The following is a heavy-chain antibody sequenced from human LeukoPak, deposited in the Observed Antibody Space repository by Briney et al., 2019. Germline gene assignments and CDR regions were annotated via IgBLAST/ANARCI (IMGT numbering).Heavy chain of an antibody. CDR2: IKQDGSEK. D-gene: IGHD4-23*01. V-gene: IGHV3-7*04. CDR1: GFTFSSSW. CDR3: ARDYGGNSDY. J-gene: IGHJ4*02. Sequence: GGSLRLSCAASGFTFSSSWMSWVRQAPGKGLEWVANIKQDGSEKYYVDSVKGRFTISRDNTKNSLYLQMTSLRAEDTAVYYCARDYGGNSDYWGQGTLVTVSS.